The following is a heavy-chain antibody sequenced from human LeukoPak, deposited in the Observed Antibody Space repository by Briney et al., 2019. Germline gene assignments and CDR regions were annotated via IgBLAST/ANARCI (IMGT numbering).Heavy chain of an antibody. CDR1: GFTFDDYT. V-gene: IGHV3-43*01. CDR3: AKDILPDSSGYYSIYYYGMDV. Sequence: GGSLRLSCAASGFTFDDYTMHWVRQAPGKGLEWVSLISWDGGSTYYADSVKGRFTISRDNSKNSLYLQMNSLRTEDTALYYCAKDILPDSSGYYSIYYYGMDVWGQGTTVTVSS. CDR2: ISWDGGST. J-gene: IGHJ6*02. D-gene: IGHD3-22*01.